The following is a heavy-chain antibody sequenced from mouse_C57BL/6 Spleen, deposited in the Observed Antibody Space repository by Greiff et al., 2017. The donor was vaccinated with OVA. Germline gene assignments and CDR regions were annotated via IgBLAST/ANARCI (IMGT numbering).Heavy chain of an antibody. CDR2: IDPSDSYT. V-gene: IGHV1-59*01. CDR1: GYTFTSYW. J-gene: IGHJ3*01. D-gene: IGHD1-1*01. Sequence: QVQLKQPGAELVRPGTSVKLSCKASGYTFTSYWMHWVKQRPGQGLEWIGVIDPSDSYTNYNQKFKGKATLTVDTSSSTAYMQLSSLTSEDSAVYYCALTTVVAPIAYWGQGTLVTVSA. CDR3: ALTTVVAPIAY.